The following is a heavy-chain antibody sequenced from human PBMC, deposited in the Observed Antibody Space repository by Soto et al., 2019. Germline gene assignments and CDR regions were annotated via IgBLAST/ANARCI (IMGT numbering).Heavy chain of an antibody. D-gene: IGHD1-1*01. J-gene: IGHJ3*01. Sequence: QVQLQESGPGLVKPSETLTLTCTVSGDYIRSYYWSWIRQHPGKGLEWIGYIDYSGSTNYKPSPSGRVASSEDSSKFEFSLSSISVTAADTPVNYCPSLSKITTGGIRKDAFEVWGQGTMVTVSS. CDR3: PSLSKITTGGIRKDAFEV. CDR2: IDYSGST. V-gene: IGHV4-59*08. CDR1: GDYIRSYY.